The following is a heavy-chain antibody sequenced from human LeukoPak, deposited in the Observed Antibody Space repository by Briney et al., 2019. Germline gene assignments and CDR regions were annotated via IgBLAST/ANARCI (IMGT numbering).Heavy chain of an antibody. Sequence: GGSLRLSCAVSGFTLSSYNMNWVRQAPGKGLEWVSSINSGSTYINYADSVKGRFTISRDNAENSLYLQMSSLRAEDTAVYYCARVSLGNNYGSGSYYYWGQGTLVTVSS. CDR1: GFTLSSYN. D-gene: IGHD3-10*01. J-gene: IGHJ4*02. CDR2: INSGSTYI. CDR3: ARVSLGNNYGSGSYYY. V-gene: IGHV3-21*01.